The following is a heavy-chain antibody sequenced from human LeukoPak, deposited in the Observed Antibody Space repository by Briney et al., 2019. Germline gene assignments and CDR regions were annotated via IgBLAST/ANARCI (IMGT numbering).Heavy chain of an antibody. D-gene: IGHD2-21*02. CDR3: ARGISYCGGDCSDY. V-gene: IGHV1-2*02. J-gene: IGHJ4*02. CDR2: INPNSGGT. CDR1: GYTFTGYY. Sequence: ASVKVSCKASGYTFTGYYMHWMRQAPGQGLECMGWINPNSGGTNYAQKFQGRVTMTRDTSISTAYMELSRVRSDDTAVYYCARGISYCGGDCSDYWGQGTLVTVSS.